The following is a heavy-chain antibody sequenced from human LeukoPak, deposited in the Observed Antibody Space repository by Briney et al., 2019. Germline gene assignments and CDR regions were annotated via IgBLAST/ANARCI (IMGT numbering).Heavy chain of an antibody. Sequence: EASVTVSCKASGGTFSSYAISWVRQAPGQGLEWMGGIIPIFGTANYAQKFQGRVTITTDESTSTAYMELSSLRSEDTAVYYCARDQVEYSTAYGLGYWGQGTLVTVSS. CDR3: ARDQVEYSTAYGLGY. D-gene: IGHD6-25*01. CDR1: GGTFSSYA. V-gene: IGHV1-69*05. J-gene: IGHJ4*02. CDR2: IIPIFGTA.